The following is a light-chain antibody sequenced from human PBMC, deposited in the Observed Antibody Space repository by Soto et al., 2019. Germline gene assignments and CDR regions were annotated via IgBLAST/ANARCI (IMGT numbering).Light chain of an antibody. CDR2: DAY. CDR3: QQYNCYPET. CDR1: QGISNS. J-gene: IGKJ1*01. Sequence: IRMTHSPSSVSASVLDRVTITFLAIQGISNSLAWYQQKPGAAPKLLIYDAYSLESGVPSRFSGSGSGTEFTLTISSLQPDDFATYYCQQYNCYPETFGQGTKVDIK. V-gene: IGKV1-5*01.